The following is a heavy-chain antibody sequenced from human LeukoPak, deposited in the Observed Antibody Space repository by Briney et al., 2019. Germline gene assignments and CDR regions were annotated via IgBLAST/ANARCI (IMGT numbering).Heavy chain of an antibody. V-gene: IGHV3-30*04. CDR1: GFTFRSYA. Sequence: GGSLRLSCAASGFTFRSYAIHWVRQAPGKGLEWVAGISYDGSNKYFADSVRGRFTISRDNSKITLNLQMNSLRPEDTAMYYCARVGYSSSWYPNYYYCYYGMDVWGQGTTVTVSS. CDR3: ARVGYSSSWYPNYYYCYYGMDV. CDR2: ISYDGSNK. D-gene: IGHD6-13*01. J-gene: IGHJ6*02.